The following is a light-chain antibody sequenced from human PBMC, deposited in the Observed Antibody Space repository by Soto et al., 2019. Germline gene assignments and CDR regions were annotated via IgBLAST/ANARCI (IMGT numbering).Light chain of an antibody. CDR3: SSYTSSSTLL. CDR2: DVS. J-gene: IGLJ1*01. Sequence: QSVLTQPPSVSGSPGQSITISCTGTSSYVGGYNYVSWYQQHPGKAPKLMIYDVSNRPSGVSNRFSGSKSGNTASLTISGLQAEDEADYYCSSYTSSSTLLFGTGTKVTVL. V-gene: IGLV2-14*01. CDR1: SSYVGGYNY.